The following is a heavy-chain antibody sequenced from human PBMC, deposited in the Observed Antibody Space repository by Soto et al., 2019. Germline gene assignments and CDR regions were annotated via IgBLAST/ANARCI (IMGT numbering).Heavy chain of an antibody. V-gene: IGHV1-3*01. CDR3: ASDRGGRVAAASFYFYFGMDV. D-gene: IGHD2-15*01. Sequence: ASLKVSCKASGYTFRDYPFHWVRQSPGQKLEWMGWINRDDGRTQYAQNFQCRVTVTRDTCAKTAYMGVGRLRFEDTAVYYCASDRGGRVAAASFYFYFGMDVWGQGTTVTVSS. CDR2: INRDDGRT. J-gene: IGHJ6*02. CDR1: GYTFRDYP.